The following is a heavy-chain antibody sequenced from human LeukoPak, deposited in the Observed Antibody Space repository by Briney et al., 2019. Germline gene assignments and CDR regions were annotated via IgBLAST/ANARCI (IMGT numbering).Heavy chain of an antibody. V-gene: IGHV3-23*01. Sequence: GGSLRLSCAASGFTFDDYTMHWVRQAPGKGLEWVSAISGSGGSTYYADSVKGRFTISRDNSKNTLYLQMNSLRAEDTAVYYCARAPGYGDYIDAFDIWGQGTMVTVSS. CDR3: ARAPGYGDYIDAFDI. CDR1: GFTFDDYT. D-gene: IGHD4-17*01. CDR2: ISGSGGST. J-gene: IGHJ3*02.